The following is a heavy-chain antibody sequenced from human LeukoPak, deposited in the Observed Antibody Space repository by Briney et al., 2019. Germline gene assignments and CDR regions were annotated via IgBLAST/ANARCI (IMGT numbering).Heavy chain of an antibody. D-gene: IGHD1-1*01. CDR1: GGSINHYY. J-gene: IGHJ4*02. V-gene: IGHV4-4*07. Sequence: SETLSLTCTVSGGSINHYYWSWLRQPAGKGLEWIGRVHSTGATDYNPSLKSRVTMSVDTTKNQFFVQVNSVTSADTAMYYCARALEVGADRPLDYWGQGTLVTVSS. CDR3: ARALEVGADRPLDY. CDR2: VHSTGAT.